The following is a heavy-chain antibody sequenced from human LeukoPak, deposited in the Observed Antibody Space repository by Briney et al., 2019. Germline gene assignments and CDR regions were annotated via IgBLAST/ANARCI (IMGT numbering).Heavy chain of an antibody. D-gene: IGHD3-10*01. CDR2: IYYSGST. CDR3: ARSLFRMYYYYMDV. Sequence: SETLSLTCTVSGGSISSSSYYWGWIRQPPGKGLEWIGSIYYSGSTYYNPSLKSRVTISVDTSKNQFSLKLSSVTAADTAVYYCARSLFRMYYYYMDVWGKGTTVTVSS. J-gene: IGHJ6*03. V-gene: IGHV4-39*01. CDR1: GGSISSSSYY.